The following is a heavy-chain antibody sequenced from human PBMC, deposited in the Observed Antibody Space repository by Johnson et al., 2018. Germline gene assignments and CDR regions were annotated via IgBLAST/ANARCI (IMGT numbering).Heavy chain of an antibody. Sequence: VQLVESGGGLVQPGGSLRLSSAASGFNFYTYWMTWIRKAPGKGLEWVANIYLDGSEKYYADSVKGRFTISRDNAKHSLYLQMDSLRADDTAVYYCARDLRDFDGGMDVWGKGTTVTVSS. CDR3: ARDLRDFDGGMDV. D-gene: IGHD2-21*02. V-gene: IGHV3-7*01. J-gene: IGHJ6*04. CDR1: GFNFYTYW. CDR2: IYLDGSEK.